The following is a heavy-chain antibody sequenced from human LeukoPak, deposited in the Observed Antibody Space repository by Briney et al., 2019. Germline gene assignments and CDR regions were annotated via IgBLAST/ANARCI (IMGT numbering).Heavy chain of an antibody. J-gene: IGHJ4*02. CDR1: GFTFSSYA. V-gene: IGHV3-23*01. CDR2: ISGSGGST. D-gene: IGHD3-3*01. Sequence: QPGGSLLLSCASSGFTFSSYAMSWVRQAPGKGQEWGSAISGSGGSTYYADSVKGRFTISRDNSKNTLYLQMNSLRAEDTAVYYCAKDSGGYDFWSGYYTLDYWGQGTLVTVSS. CDR3: AKDSGGYDFWSGYYTLDY.